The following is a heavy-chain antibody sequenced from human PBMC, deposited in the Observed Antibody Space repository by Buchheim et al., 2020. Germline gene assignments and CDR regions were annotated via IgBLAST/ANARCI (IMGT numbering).Heavy chain of an antibody. CDR2: IRYEGSNK. CDR1: GFTFSSYG. Sequence: QVQLVESGGGVVQPGRSLRLSCAASGFTFSSYGMHWVRQAPGKGLEWVAFIRYEGSNKYYADSVKGRFTIPRDNSKNTLYLQMNSLRAEDTAVYYCAKGRIVGATWVYFDYWGQGTL. CDR3: AKGRIVGATWVYFDY. J-gene: IGHJ4*02. V-gene: IGHV3-30*02. D-gene: IGHD1-26*01.